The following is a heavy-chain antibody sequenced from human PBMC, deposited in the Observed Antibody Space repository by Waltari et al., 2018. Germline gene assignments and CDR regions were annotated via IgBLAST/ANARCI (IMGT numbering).Heavy chain of an antibody. CDR3: ARGRPNYEFWSGYSSWGAFDI. CDR1: GGSFSGYY. Sequence: QVQLQQWGAGLLKPSETLSLTCAVYGGSFSGYYWSWLRQPPGKGLQWIGETNHMGCTNYNPSLQSRFTISVDTSKNQFSLKLSSVTAADTAVYYCARGRPNYEFWSGYSSWGAFDIWGQGTMVTVSS. CDR2: TNHMGCT. D-gene: IGHD3-3*01. V-gene: IGHV4-34*01. J-gene: IGHJ3*02.